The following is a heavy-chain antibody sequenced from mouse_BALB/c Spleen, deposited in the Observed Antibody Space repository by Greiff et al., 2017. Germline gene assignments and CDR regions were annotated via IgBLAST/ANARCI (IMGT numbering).Heavy chain of an antibody. Sequence: VHVKQSGPELVKPGASVKISCKASGYTFTDYNMHWVKQSHGKSLEWIGYIYPYNGGTGYNQKFKSKATLTVDNSSSTAYMELRSLTSEDSAVYYCARDYDYDVEAMDYWGQGTSVTVSS. CDR3: ARDYDYDVEAMDY. J-gene: IGHJ4*01. V-gene: IGHV1S29*02. D-gene: IGHD2-4*01. CDR1: GYTFTDYN. CDR2: IYPYNGGT.